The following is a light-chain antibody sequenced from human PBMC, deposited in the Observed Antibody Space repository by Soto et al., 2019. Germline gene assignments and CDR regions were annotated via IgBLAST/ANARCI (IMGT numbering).Light chain of an antibody. Sequence: QSALTQPASVSGSPGQSITISCTGTIRDVGGYKYVSWYQQHPGKAPKPMIYDISNRPSGVSNRFSGSQSGNTASLTISGLQAEDEADYYCSSYTSSTTLVFGGGTKLTVL. CDR1: IRDVGGYKY. CDR2: DIS. CDR3: SSYTSSTTLV. V-gene: IGLV2-14*01. J-gene: IGLJ2*01.